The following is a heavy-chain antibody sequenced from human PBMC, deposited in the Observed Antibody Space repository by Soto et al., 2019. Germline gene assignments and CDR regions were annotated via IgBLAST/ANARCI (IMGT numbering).Heavy chain of an antibody. J-gene: IGHJ4*02. CDR1: GFPFSSYG. D-gene: IGHD5-12*01. CDR3: ARVGVAGNDY. CDR2: INIDGDST. V-gene: IGHV3-74*01. Sequence: GGSLRLSCAASGFPFSSYGMHWVRQAPGKGLVWVSRINIDGDSTTYADSVKGRFTISRDNTKNTLYLQMNSLRVDDTAVYYCARVGVAGNDYWGQGILVTVSS.